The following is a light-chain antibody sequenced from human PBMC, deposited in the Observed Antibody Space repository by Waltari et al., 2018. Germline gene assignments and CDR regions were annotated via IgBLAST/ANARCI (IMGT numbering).Light chain of an antibody. V-gene: IGKV1-6*01. CDR2: AAS. CDR3: LQDNSFPWT. Sequence: STSVGDRVTITCRASQAIRNDLGWYQQKPGEAPKLLIYAASTLQSGVPSRFSGSGFGTDFTLTISRLQPEDIATYYCLQDNSFPWTFGQGTKVDIK. J-gene: IGKJ1*01. CDR1: QAIRND.